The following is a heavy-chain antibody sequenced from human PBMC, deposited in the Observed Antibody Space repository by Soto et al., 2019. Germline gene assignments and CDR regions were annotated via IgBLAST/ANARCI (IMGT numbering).Heavy chain of an antibody. V-gene: IGHV4-39*01. Sequence: LSLTCTVSGGSISSSSYYWGWIRQPPGKGLEWIGSIYYSGSTYYNPSLKSRVTISVGTSKNQFSLKLSSVTAADTAVYYCARRITIFGVATFDYWGQGTLVTVSS. CDR1: GGSISSSSYY. CDR3: ARRITIFGVATFDY. CDR2: IYYSGST. J-gene: IGHJ4*02. D-gene: IGHD3-3*01.